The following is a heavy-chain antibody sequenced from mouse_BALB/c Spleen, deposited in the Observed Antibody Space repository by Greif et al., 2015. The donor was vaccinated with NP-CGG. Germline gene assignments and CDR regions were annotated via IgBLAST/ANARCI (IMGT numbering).Heavy chain of an antibody. Sequence: EVQLQQSGAELVRSGASVKLSCTASGFNIKDYYMHWVKQRPEQGLEWIGWIDPENGDTEYAPKFQGEATMTADTSSNTAYLQLSSLTSEDTAVYYCNAPLRLRAMDYWGQGTSVTVSS. J-gene: IGHJ4*01. CDR2: IDPENGDT. CDR3: NAPLRLRAMDY. D-gene: IGHD1-2*01. CDR1: GFNIKDYY. V-gene: IGHV14-4*02.